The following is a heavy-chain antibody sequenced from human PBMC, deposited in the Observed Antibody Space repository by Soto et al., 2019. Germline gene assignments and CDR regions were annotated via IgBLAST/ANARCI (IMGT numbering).Heavy chain of an antibody. Sequence: ETLSLTCTVSGGSISSYYLSWIRQPPGKGLEWIGYIYYSGSTNYNPSLKSRVTISVDTSKNRFSLKLSSVTAADTAVYYCARAHPKLAGGGQIDYGMHVWGQGKTVTVYS. CDR2: IYYSGST. CDR1: GGSISSYY. V-gene: IGHV4-59*01. J-gene: IGHJ6*02. CDR3: ARAHPKLAGGGQIDYGMHV. D-gene: IGHD6-19*01.